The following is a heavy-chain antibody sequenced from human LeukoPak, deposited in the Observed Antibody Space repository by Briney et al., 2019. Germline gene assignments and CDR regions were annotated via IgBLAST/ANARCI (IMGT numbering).Heavy chain of an antibody. CDR2: FHPEDGET. J-gene: IGHJ4*02. CDR1: GHALSQLS. Sequence: ASVKVSCNVSGHALSQLSIHWVRQAPGKGLEWMGGFHPEDGETIYAQKFQGRVTMTEDTSTDTAYMDLRSLRPDDTAVYYCAATPTMTMIVVNILRFDSWGQGTLITVSS. CDR3: AATPTMTMIVVNILRFDS. D-gene: IGHD3-22*01. V-gene: IGHV1-24*01.